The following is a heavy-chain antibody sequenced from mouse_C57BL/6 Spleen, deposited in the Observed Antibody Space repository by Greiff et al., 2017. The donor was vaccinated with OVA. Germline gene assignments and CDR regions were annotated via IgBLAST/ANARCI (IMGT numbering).Heavy chain of an antibody. D-gene: IGHD1-1*01. CDR1: GFTFSDYY. J-gene: IGHJ1*03. Sequence: EVQVVESGGGLVQPGGSLKLSCAASGFTFSDYYMYWVRQTPEKRLEWVAYISNGGGSTYYPDTVKGRFTISRDKAKNTLYLQMSRLKSEDTAMYYCARQITTVVGYFDVWGTGTTVTVSS. CDR3: ARQITTVVGYFDV. CDR2: ISNGGGST. V-gene: IGHV5-12*01.